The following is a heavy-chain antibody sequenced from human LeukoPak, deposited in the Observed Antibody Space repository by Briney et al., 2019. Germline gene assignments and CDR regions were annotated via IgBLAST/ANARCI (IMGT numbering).Heavy chain of an antibody. V-gene: IGHV4-59*11. D-gene: IGHD3-3*01. Sequence: PSETLSLTCTVSSGSTSSHYWSWIRQPPGKGLEWIGYIYYSGSTNYNPSLKSRVTISVDTSKNQFSLKLSSVTAADTAVYYCARRGIYDLWSGYPVPIQAFDIWGQGTMVTVSS. J-gene: IGHJ3*02. CDR2: IYYSGST. CDR1: SGSTSSHY. CDR3: ARRGIYDLWSGYPVPIQAFDI.